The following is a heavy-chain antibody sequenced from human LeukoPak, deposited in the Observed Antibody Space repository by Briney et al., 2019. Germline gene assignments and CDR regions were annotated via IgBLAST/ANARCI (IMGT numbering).Heavy chain of an antibody. CDR1: GFTFSSYA. D-gene: IGHD4-17*01. J-gene: IGHJ4*02. V-gene: IGHV3-48*04. CDR3: ARDVSYGDYDY. Sequence: GGSLRLSCAASGFTFSSYAMSWVRQAPGKGLEWVSYISSSSSTIYYADSVKGRFTISRDNAKNSLYLQMNSLRAEDTAVYYCARDVSYGDYDYWGQGTLVTVSS. CDR2: ISSSSSTI.